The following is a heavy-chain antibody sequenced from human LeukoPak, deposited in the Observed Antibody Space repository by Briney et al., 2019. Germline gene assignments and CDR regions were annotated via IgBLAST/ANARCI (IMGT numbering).Heavy chain of an antibody. D-gene: IGHD1-26*01. CDR3: ARSGGYYFYMDV. J-gene: IGHJ6*03. CDR1: GYTFTGYY. V-gene: IGHV1-18*04. Sequence: ASVKVSCRASGYTFTGYYIHWVRQAPGQGLEWMGWINPNSGTTNYAHNLQGRLTMTTDTSTSTAYMELRNLKSDDTAVYYCARSGGYYFYMDVWGKGTTVTVSS. CDR2: INPNSGTT.